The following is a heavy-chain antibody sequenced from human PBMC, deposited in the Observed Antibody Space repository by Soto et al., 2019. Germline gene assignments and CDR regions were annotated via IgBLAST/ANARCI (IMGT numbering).Heavy chain of an antibody. D-gene: IGHD3-3*01. Sequence: SETLSLTWTVSAGSISRYYWSWIRQPAGKGRGWIGRFYTSGSTNYNPSLKSLVTMSVDTSKTQFSLKLNSVTAADTAVYYCHGGSDYDFWSGYSNDYYYYGMDVWGQGTMVTASS. J-gene: IGHJ6*02. CDR2: FYTSGST. CDR1: AGSISRYY. CDR3: HGGSDYDFWSGYSNDYYYYGMDV. V-gene: IGHV4-4*07.